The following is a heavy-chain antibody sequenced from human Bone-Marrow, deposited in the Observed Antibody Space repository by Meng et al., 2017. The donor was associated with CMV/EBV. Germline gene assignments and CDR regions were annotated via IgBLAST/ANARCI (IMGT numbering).Heavy chain of an antibody. V-gene: IGHV1-69*02. J-gene: IGHJ4*02. CDR3: ARGTGYSSSWY. Sequence: SVKVSCKASGGTFSSYTISWVRQAPGQGLEWMGRIIPILGIANYAQKFQGRVTITADKSTSTAYMELSSLRSEDTAVYYCARGTGYSSSWYWGQGTLVTFSS. CDR2: IIPILGIA. CDR1: GGTFSSYT. D-gene: IGHD6-13*01.